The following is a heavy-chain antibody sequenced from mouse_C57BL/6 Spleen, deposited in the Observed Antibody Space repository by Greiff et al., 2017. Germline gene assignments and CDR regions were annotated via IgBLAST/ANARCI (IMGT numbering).Heavy chain of an antibody. CDR2: ISSGSSTI. CDR3: ARVGNYYYAMDY. D-gene: IGHD2-1*01. CDR1: GFTFSDYG. J-gene: IGHJ4*01. V-gene: IGHV5-17*01. Sequence: EVKLMESGGGLVKPGGSLKLSCAASGFTFSDYGMHWVRQAPEKGLEWVAYISSGSSTIYYADTVKGRFTISRDNAKNTLFLQMTSLRSEDTAMYYCARVGNYYYAMDYWGQGTSVTVSS.